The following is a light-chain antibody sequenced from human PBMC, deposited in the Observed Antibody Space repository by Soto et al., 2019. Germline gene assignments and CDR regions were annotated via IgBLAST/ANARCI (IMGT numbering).Light chain of an antibody. CDR2: GAS. CDR1: QSVSSSY. J-gene: IGKJ4*01. Sequence: EVVLTQSPGTLSLSPGERDTLSCRASQSVSSSYLAWYRQKPGQAPRLLIYGASSRATGIPDRFSGSGSGTDFTLTISRLEPEDFALYYCQQYGSSPLTFGGGTKVEIK. CDR3: QQYGSSPLT. V-gene: IGKV3-20*01.